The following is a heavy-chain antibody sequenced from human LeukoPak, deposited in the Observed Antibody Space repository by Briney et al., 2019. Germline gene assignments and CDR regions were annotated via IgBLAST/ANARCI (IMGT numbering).Heavy chain of an antibody. J-gene: IGHJ6*03. CDR1: GFTFSSYS. D-gene: IGHD3-3*01. CDR2: ISSSSSTI. Sequence: QSGGSLRLSCAASGFTFSSYSMNWVRQAPGKGLEWVSYISSSSSTIYYADSVKGRFTISRDNSQNTVSLQVNNLRTEDTALYYCAKTSLSDASGHYYYMDVWGKGTTVTVSS. V-gene: IGHV3-48*01. CDR3: AKTSLSDASGHYYYMDV.